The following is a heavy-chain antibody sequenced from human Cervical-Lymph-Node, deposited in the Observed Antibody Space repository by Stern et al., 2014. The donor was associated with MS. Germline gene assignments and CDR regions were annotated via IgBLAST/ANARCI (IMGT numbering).Heavy chain of an antibody. Sequence: LQLQESGPGLVKPSETLTLTCTVSGNSVTSGVYYWNWIRQPPGERLVWIGYIHSNGDTNYSPSLKSRVTISMDTSKNQFSLKLTSVNAADTAVYYCARDDLWGRYSDYWGPGTLVTVSS. CDR1: GNSVTSGVYY. CDR3: ARDDLWGRYSDY. J-gene: IGHJ4*02. V-gene: IGHV4-61*08. D-gene: IGHD3-3*01. CDR2: IHSNGDT.